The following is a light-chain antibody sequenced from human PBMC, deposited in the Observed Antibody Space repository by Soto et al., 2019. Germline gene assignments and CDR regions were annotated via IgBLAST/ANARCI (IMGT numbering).Light chain of an antibody. Sequence: DIQMTQSPSSLSASVGDRVTITCRASQTISTYLNWLQQKPGKAPEVLIYATSSWQSGVPARFSGSGSGTEFTLTISSLQPEDVATYYCQQTYSRVLSFGGGTKVDIK. V-gene: IGKV1-39*01. CDR2: ATS. CDR1: QTISTY. CDR3: QQTYSRVLS. J-gene: IGKJ4*01.